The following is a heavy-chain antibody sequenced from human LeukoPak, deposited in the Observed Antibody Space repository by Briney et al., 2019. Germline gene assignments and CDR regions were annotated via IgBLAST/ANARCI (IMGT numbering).Heavy chain of an antibody. CDR1: GYTFGSFG. V-gene: IGHV1-18*01. J-gene: IGHJ5*02. Sequence: ASVKVSCKAPGYTFGSFGVAWVRQVPGQGLEWMGWISAYNGNTNYAQKFQDRVIMTTDTPTRTGYMELRNLRSDDTAVYYCARSGDSKWFDPWGQGTLVTVSS. D-gene: IGHD2-15*01. CDR2: ISAYNGNT. CDR3: ARSGDSKWFDP.